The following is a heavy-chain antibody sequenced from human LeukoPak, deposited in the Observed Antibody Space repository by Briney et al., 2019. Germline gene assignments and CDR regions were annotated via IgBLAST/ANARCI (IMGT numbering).Heavy chain of an antibody. Sequence: TLSLTXTVSGGSISSYYWSWIRQPPGKALEWLARIDWDDDKYYSTSLKTRLTISKDTSKNQVVLTMTNMDPVDTATYYCARMPSSDRRSFDIWGQGTMVTVSS. CDR3: ARMPSSDRRSFDI. CDR2: IDWDDDK. J-gene: IGHJ3*02. CDR1: GGSISSYYW. V-gene: IGHV2-70*11. D-gene: IGHD3-22*01.